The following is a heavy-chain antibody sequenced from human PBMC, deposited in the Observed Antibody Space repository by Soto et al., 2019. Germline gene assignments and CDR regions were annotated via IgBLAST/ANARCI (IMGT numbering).Heavy chain of an antibody. V-gene: IGHV3-9*01. Sequence: EVQLVESGGGLVQPGRSLRLSCAASGFTLDDYAMHWVRQAPGKGLEWVSGISWNSGSIGYADSVKGRFTISRDNAKNSLYLQMNSLRAEDTALYYCAKVDQKQYNWNYGYFDYWGQGTLVTVSS. CDR1: GFTLDDYA. J-gene: IGHJ4*02. D-gene: IGHD1-7*01. CDR3: AKVDQKQYNWNYGYFDY. CDR2: ISWNSGSI.